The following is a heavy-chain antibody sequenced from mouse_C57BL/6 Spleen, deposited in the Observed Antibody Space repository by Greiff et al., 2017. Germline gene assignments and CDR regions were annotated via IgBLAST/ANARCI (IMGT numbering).Heavy chain of an antibody. CDR1: GYTFTDYN. D-gene: IGHD1-1*01. CDR3: ARGAYYYGNFAY. V-gene: IGHV1-18*01. CDR2: INPNNGGT. J-gene: IGHJ3*01. Sequence: VQLQQSGPELVKPGASVKIPCKASGYTFTDYNMDWVKQSHGKSLEWIGDINPNNGGTIYNQKFKGKATLTVDKSSSTAYMELRSLTSEDTAVYYCARGAYYYGNFAYWGQGTLVTVSA.